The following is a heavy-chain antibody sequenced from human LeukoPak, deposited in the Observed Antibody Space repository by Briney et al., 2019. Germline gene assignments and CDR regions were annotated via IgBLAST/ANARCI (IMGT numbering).Heavy chain of an antibody. Sequence: GGSLRLSCAASGFTFTNYEMNWVRQAPGKGLEWVSYISNSGSIIYYAASVKGRFTISRDNAKNSLYLQMNSLRAEDTAVYYCTTDATISGYYWDQFDYWGQGTLVTVSS. J-gene: IGHJ4*02. V-gene: IGHV3-48*03. D-gene: IGHD3-22*01. CDR3: TTDATISGYYWDQFDY. CDR2: ISNSGSII. CDR1: GFTFTNYE.